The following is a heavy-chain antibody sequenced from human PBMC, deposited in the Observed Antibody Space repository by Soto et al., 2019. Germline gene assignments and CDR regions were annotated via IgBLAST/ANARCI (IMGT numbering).Heavy chain of an antibody. CDR2: IIPIFGTA. CDR3: ARGSKPDPWGWSLKYYYFDY. J-gene: IGHJ4*02. Sequence: QVQLVQSGAEVKKPGSSVKVSCKASGGTFSSYAISWVRQAHGQGLEWMGGIIPIFGTANYAQKFQGRVTSTADKSTSTAYMELSSLRSEDTAVYYCARGSKPDPWGWSLKYYYFDYWGQGTLVTVSS. V-gene: IGHV1-69*06. CDR1: GGTFSSYA. D-gene: IGHD2-15*01.